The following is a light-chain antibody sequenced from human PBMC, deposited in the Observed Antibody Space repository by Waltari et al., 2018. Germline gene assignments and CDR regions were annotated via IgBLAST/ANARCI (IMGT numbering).Light chain of an antibody. CDR2: KAS. Sequence: DIQMTQSPSTLSASVGDRVTITCRASQSIGSSLAWYQQTPGKAPKLLIYKASSVETGVPSRFSGSGSGTEFTLTISSLQPEDSATYYCQNCATYGTFGQGTKVEIK. CDR3: QNCATYGT. CDR1: QSIGSS. V-gene: IGKV1-5*03. J-gene: IGKJ1*01.